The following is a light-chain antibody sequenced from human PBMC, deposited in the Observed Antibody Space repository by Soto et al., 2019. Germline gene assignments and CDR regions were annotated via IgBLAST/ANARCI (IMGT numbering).Light chain of an antibody. J-gene: IGKJ2*01. CDR1: QSISSY. V-gene: IGKV1-39*01. CDR3: QQGYRNPV. CDR2: AAS. Sequence: DIPMTQSPSSLSASVGDRVTITCRASQSISSYLNWYQQKPGKAPKLLIYAASSLQSGVPSRFSGRGSGTDFHPNISSLQPEDFGTYYCQQGYRNPVFGQGTKREIK.